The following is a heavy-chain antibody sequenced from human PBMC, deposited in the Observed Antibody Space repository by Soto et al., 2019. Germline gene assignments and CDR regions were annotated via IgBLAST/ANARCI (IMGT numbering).Heavy chain of an antibody. V-gene: IGHV3-21*01. Sequence: EVQLVESGGGLVKPGGSLRLSCVVSGFTFNKYTMNWVRQAPGKGLEWVSAISSSSSYKYYADSVKGRFTISRDNAKNSLRLQMSSLRAEDTAVYYCASTTLDYWGQGTLVTVSS. J-gene: IGHJ4*02. D-gene: IGHD2-15*01. CDR1: GFTFNKYT. CDR2: ISSSSSYK. CDR3: ASTTLDY.